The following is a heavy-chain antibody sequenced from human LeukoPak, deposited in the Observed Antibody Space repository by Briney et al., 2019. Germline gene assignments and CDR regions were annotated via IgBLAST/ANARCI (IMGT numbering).Heavy chain of an antibody. CDR1: GGSISSGSYY. D-gene: IGHD3-3*01. CDR2: IYTSGST. V-gene: IGHV4-61*02. CDR3: ARDNDFWSGPGYFDL. Sequence: SETLSLTCTVSGGSISSGSYYWSWIRQPAGKGLEWIGRIYTSGSTNYNPSLKSRVTISVDTSKNQFSLKLSSVTAADTAVYYCARDNDFWSGPGYFDLWGRGTLVTVSS. J-gene: IGHJ2*01.